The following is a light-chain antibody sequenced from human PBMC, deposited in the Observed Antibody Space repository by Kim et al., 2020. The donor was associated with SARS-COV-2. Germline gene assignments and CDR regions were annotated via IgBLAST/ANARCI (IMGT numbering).Light chain of an antibody. CDR3: QQYGSSPVT. CDR2: GVS. Sequence: EIVLTQSPGTMSLSPGERATLSCGASQSVSSDFLAWYQQKPGQAPRLLMYGVSTRATGISDRFSGGGSGTDFTLTISRLEPEDFAIYYCQQYGSSPVTCGQGTKLEI. CDR1: QSVSSDF. V-gene: IGKV3-20*01. J-gene: IGKJ2*01.